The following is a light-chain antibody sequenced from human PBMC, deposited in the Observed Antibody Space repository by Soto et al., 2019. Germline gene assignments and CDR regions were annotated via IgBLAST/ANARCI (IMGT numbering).Light chain of an antibody. CDR2: GAS. J-gene: IGKJ2*01. CDR1: QSVRSNY. CDR3: QQYAGSPYT. V-gene: IGKV3-20*01. Sequence: EIVLTQSPGTLSLSPGERATLSCRASQSVRSNYLAWYQQKPGQAPRLRIYGASSRATGIPDRFSGTGSGTDFTLTISRLEPEYFAVYYCQQYAGSPYTFGQGTKLEIK.